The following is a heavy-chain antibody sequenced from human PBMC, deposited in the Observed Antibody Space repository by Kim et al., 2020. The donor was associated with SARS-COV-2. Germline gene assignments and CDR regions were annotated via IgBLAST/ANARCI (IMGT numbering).Heavy chain of an antibody. Sequence: GGSLRLSCAASGFTFSSYAMSWVRQAPGKGLEWVSAISGSGGSTYYADSVKGRFTISRDNSKNTLYLQMNSLRAEDTAVYYCAKDLVHYSSGWYGGSYYYGMDVWGQGTTVTVSS. J-gene: IGHJ6*02. CDR2: ISGSGGST. CDR1: GFTFSSYA. V-gene: IGHV3-23*01. D-gene: IGHD6-19*01. CDR3: AKDLVHYSSGWYGGSYYYGMDV.